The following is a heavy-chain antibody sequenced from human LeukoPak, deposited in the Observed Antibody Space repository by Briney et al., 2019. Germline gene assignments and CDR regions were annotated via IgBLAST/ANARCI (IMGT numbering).Heavy chain of an antibody. CDR3: ASRYYYDSSGYYWDAFDI. Sequence: ASVKVSCKASGYTFTSYGISWVRQAPGQGLEWMGWISAYNGNTNCAQKLQGRVTMTTDTSTSTAYMELRSLRSDDTAVYYCASRYYYDSSGYYWDAFDIWGQGTMVTVSS. D-gene: IGHD3-22*01. V-gene: IGHV1-18*01. J-gene: IGHJ3*02. CDR1: GYTFTSYG. CDR2: ISAYNGNT.